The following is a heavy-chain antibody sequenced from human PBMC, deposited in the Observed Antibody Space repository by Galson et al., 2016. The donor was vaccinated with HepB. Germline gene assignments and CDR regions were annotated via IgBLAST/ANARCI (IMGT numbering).Heavy chain of an antibody. CDR1: GYRLTSYY. J-gene: IGHJ6*02. CDR2: INPSDGST. V-gene: IGHV1-46*01. Sequence: SVKVSCKASGYRLTSYYMHWVRQAPGQGLEWMGIINPSDGSTTYAQKFQGKITMTRDTSTSTVYMDLSSLRSDDTAVYYCARDRDSTVYYKPRGGMDVWGQGTTVTVSS. D-gene: IGHD3-22*01. CDR3: ARDRDSTVYYKPRGGMDV.